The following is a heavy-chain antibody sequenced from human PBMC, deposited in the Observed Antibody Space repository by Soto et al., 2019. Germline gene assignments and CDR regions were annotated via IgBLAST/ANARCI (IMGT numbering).Heavy chain of an antibody. D-gene: IGHD3-22*01. CDR2: IKEDGTAK. CDR1: GFTFSNSW. V-gene: IGHV3-7*01. Sequence: GGSLRLSYAASGFTFSNSWMNWVRQAPGKGLEWVANIKEDGTAKYYLDSVKGRFTVSRDNVKNSLYLQMNSLRAEDTAMYYCTTDRGYLTFDYWGPGTLVTVSS. J-gene: IGHJ4*02. CDR3: TTDRGYLTFDY.